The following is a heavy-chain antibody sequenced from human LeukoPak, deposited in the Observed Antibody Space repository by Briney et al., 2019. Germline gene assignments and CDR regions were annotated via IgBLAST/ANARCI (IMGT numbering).Heavy chain of an antibody. D-gene: IGHD5-24*01. CDR3: ARLGGDGYNPRPFDY. Sequence: PSETLSLTCTVSGGSISSYYWSWIRQPPGKGLEWIGYIYYSGSTNYNPSLKSRVTISVDTSKNQFSLKLSSVTAADTAVYYCARLGGDGYNPRPFDYWGQGTLVTVSS. V-gene: IGHV4-59*08. CDR2: IYYSGST. J-gene: IGHJ4*02. CDR1: GGSISSYY.